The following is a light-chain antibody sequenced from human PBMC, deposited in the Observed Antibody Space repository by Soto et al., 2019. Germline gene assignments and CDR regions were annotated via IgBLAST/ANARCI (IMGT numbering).Light chain of an antibody. J-gene: IGKJ1*01. CDR1: QSISSW. CDR2: KAS. CDR3: QQSNDNLT. V-gene: IGKV1-5*03. Sequence: DIQMTQSPSTLSASVGDRVTITCRASQSISSWWAWYRQKPGTAPNLLIYKASTLQSGVPSRFSGSGSGTECTLTISRLQPDDAATYYCQQSNDNLTFGQGTKVEIK.